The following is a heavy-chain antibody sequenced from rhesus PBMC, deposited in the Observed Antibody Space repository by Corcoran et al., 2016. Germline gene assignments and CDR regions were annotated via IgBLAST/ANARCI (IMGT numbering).Heavy chain of an antibody. CDR3: ARVAGVIPYYFDY. V-gene: IGHV4-122*02. CDR2: ITYIGST. D-gene: IGHD3-34*01. J-gene: IGHJ4*01. CDR1: GGSISSGYYY. Sequence: QVQLQESGPGLVKPSETLSLTCAVSGGSISSGYYYWSWIRQPPGKGLEWIGYITYIGSTSYNPYRKSRVTISRDTSKNTFSLKLSSVTAADTAVYYCARVAGVIPYYFDYWGQGVLVTVSS.